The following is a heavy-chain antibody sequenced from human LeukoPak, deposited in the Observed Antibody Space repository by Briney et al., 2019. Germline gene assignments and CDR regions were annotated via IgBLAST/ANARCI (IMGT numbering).Heavy chain of an antibody. Sequence: PSETLSLTCAVSGGSISSRNWWSWVRQPPGKGLEWIGEIYHSGSTNYNPSLKTRVTISVDKSKNQFSLKLSSVTAADTAVYYCARAYYGSGSYYNDLFYWGQGNLVTVSS. CDR3: ARAYYGSGSYYNDLFY. D-gene: IGHD3-10*01. CDR2: IYHSGST. J-gene: IGHJ4*02. CDR1: GGSISSRNW. V-gene: IGHV4-4*02.